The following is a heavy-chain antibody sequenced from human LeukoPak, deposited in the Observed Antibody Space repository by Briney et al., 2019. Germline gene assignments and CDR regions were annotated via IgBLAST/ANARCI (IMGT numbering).Heavy chain of an antibody. J-gene: IGHJ6*02. CDR2: INPGGGST. D-gene: IGHD4-23*01. CDR1: GYTFTINH. CDR3: ARADYGGNSDYYYYGLDV. Sequence: ASVKISCKASGYTFTINHIHWVRQAPGQGLEWMGIINPGGGSTSYTQMFQGRVTMTRDTSTSTVYMELSGLRSEDTAVYYCARADYGGNSDYYYYGLDVWGQGTTVTVSS. V-gene: IGHV1-46*01.